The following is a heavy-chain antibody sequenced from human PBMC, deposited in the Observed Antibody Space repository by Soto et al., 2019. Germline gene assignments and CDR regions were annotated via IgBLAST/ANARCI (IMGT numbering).Heavy chain of an antibody. CDR3: ARVRGGGSEYFFDY. Sequence: ASVKVSCRASGYTFTRYNVHWVRQAPGQGLEWMAIINPSGGTTYYVQKFEGRVTLTTDTSTSTVYMEPSSLRSDDTAVYYCARVRGGGSEYFFDYWGQGTLVTVPQ. V-gene: IGHV1-46*01. D-gene: IGHD2-15*01. J-gene: IGHJ4*02. CDR2: INPSGGTT. CDR1: GYTFTRYN.